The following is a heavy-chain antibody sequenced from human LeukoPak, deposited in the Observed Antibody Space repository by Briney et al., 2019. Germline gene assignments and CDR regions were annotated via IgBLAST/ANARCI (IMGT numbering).Heavy chain of an antibody. J-gene: IGHJ6*02. CDR1: GFTFSSYA. V-gene: IGHV3-30-3*01. CDR3: ARDPRLYSSSWQYYYYYNMDV. CDR2: ISYDGSNK. D-gene: IGHD6-13*01. Sequence: GRSLRLSCAASGFTFSSYALHWVRQAPGKGLEWVAVISYDGSNKYYADSVKSRFTISRDNSKNTLYLQMNSLRAEDTAVYYCARDPRLYSSSWQYYYYYNMDVWGQGTTVTVSS.